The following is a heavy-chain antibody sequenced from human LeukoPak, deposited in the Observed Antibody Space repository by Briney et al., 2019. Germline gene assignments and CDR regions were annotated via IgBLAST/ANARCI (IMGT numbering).Heavy chain of an antibody. CDR3: AKDRAQQLVLDF. J-gene: IGHJ4*02. CDR1: GFTFSRYA. CDR2: IIGSGSST. D-gene: IGHD6-13*01. V-gene: IGHV3-23*01. Sequence: PGGSLRLSCAASGFTFSRYAMSWVRQAPGKGLEWVSAIIGSGSSTYYADSVKGRFTISRDNSKNTLFLQMNSLRAEDTAVYYCAKDRAQQLVLDFWGQGTLVTVSS.